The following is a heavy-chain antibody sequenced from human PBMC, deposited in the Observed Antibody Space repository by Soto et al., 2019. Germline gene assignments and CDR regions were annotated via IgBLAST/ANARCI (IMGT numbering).Heavy chain of an antibody. CDR1: A. J-gene: IGHJ5*01. CDR2: IIPILGIA. Sequence: AITCRRPSPGQRLEWMGRIIPILGIANYAQKFQGRVTITADKSTSTAYMELSSLRSEDTAVYYCARVFLWSADTPELFDSCGQGT. D-gene: IGHD3-10*01. V-gene: IGHV1-69*04. CDR3: ARVFLWSADTPELFDS.